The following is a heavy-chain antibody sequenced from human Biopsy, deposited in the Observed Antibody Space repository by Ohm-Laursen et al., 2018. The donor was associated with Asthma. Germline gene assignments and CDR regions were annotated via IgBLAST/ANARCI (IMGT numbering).Heavy chain of an antibody. D-gene: IGHD2-8*01. CDR2: INYSGST. J-gene: IGHJ5*01. CDR1: GGSLGSGPYY. CDR3: ARDLSGYCTSSACYGFDS. V-gene: IGHV4-31*03. Sequence: SDTLSLTCTVSGGSLGSGPYYWSWVRQHPGKGLEWIGYINYSGSTFYSPSLESRVTVSVDTSKNQFSLKLSSVTAADTAVYYCARDLSGYCTSSACYGFDSWGQGTLVTVSS.